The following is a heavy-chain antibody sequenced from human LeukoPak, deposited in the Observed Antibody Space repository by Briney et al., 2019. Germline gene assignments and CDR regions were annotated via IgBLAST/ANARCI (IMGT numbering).Heavy chain of an antibody. CDR2: INAGNGNT. Sequence: ASVKVSCKASGYTFTSYAMHWVRQAPGQRLEWMGWINAGNGNTKYSQKFQGRVTITRDTSASTAYMELSSLRSADTAVYYCARDPNPDYSNYYFDYWGQGTLVTVSS. CDR3: ARDPNPDYSNYYFDY. CDR1: GYTFTSYA. D-gene: IGHD4-11*01. V-gene: IGHV1-3*01. J-gene: IGHJ4*02.